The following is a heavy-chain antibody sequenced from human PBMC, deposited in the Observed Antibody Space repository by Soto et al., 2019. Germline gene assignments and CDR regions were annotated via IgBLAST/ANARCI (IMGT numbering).Heavy chain of an antibody. V-gene: IGHV4-59*01. CDR3: ARDRIGKGTKYGMDV. D-gene: IGHD3-10*01. CDR2: IYYSGST. CDR1: GGSISSYY. Sequence: SETLSLTCTVSGGSISSYYWSWIRQPPGKGLEWIGYIYYSGSTNYNPSLKSRVTISVDTSKNQFSLKLSSVTAADTAVYYCARDRIGKGTKYGMDVWGQGTTVTVS. J-gene: IGHJ6*02.